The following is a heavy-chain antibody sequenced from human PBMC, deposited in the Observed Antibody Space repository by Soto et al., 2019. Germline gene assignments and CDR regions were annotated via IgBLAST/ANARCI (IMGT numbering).Heavy chain of an antibody. V-gene: IGHV4-30-2*01. Sequence: PSETLSLTCAVSGGSISSGGYSWSWIRQPPGKGLEWIGYIYHSGSTYYNPSLKSRVTISVDRSKNQFSLKLSSVTAADTAVYYCARSSIAPRLFMYPFDYWGQGTLVTVS. CDR1: GGSISSGGYS. J-gene: IGHJ4*02. CDR3: ARSSIAPRLFMYPFDY. CDR2: IYHSGST. D-gene: IGHD6-6*01.